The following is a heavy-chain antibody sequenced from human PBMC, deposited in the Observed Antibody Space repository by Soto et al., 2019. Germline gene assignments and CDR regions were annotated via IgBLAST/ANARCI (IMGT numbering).Heavy chain of an antibody. CDR1: GYTFTSYY. CDR2: ISPSGGST. V-gene: IGHV1-46*01. CDR3: AREISVLSCTVTTLFDY. D-gene: IGHD4-17*01. J-gene: IGHJ4*02. Sequence: GASVKVSCKASGYTFTSYYMHWVRQAPGQGLEWMGIISPSGGSTSYAQQFQGRVTMTRDTSTSTVYMELSSLRSEDTAVYSCAREISVLSCTVTTLFDYWGQGTLVTVSS.